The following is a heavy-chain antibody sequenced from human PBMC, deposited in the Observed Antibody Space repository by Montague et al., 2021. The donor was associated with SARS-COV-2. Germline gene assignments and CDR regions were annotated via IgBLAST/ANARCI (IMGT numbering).Heavy chain of an antibody. CDR1: GGSISSGTYY. CDR3: ARRAQWQLSWFFDL. Sequence: SESQSLTCTVSGGSISSGTYYWGWVRQPPGKGLEWIGTINYSGKTYYNPSLKSRVTISVDTSKNQFSLKVTSVTAADTAVYYCARRAQWQLSWFFDLWGRGTRVTVSS. D-gene: IGHD6-19*01. J-gene: IGHJ2*01. CDR2: INYSGKT. V-gene: IGHV4-39*01.